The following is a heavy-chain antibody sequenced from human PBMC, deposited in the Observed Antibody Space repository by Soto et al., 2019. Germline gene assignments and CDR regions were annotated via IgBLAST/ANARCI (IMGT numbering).Heavy chain of an antibody. V-gene: IGHV4-38-2*02. CDR3: AREQGELSPAGFDY. CDR1: GYSISSGYY. J-gene: IGHJ4*02. D-gene: IGHD1-26*01. CDR2: IYHSGST. Sequence: PSETLSLTRAVSGYSISSGYYWGWLRQTPGKGLEWIGSIYHSGSTNYNPSLKSRVTISLDTPKSQFSLTLSSVTAADTAVYYCAREQGELSPAGFDYWGQGTLFTVSS.